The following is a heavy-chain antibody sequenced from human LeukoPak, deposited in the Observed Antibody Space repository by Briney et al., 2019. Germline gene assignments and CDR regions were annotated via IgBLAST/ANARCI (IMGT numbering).Heavy chain of an antibody. J-gene: IGHJ6*02. CDR2: MNPNSGNT. Sequence: ASVKVSCKASGYTFTSYDINWVRQATGQGLEWMGWMNPNSGNTGYAQKFQGRVTMTRNTSISTAYMELSSLRSEDTAVYYCARLEEMATRHYYYYGMDVWGQGTTVTVSS. V-gene: IGHV1-8*01. D-gene: IGHD5-24*01. CDR1: GYTFTSYD. CDR3: ARLEEMATRHYYYYGMDV.